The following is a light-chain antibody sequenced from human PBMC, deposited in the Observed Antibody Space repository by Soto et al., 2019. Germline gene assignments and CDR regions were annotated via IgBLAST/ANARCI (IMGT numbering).Light chain of an antibody. V-gene: IGLV1-40*01. CDR3: QCYDSSLSGSL. CDR1: SSNIGSIYD. J-gene: IGLJ2*01. Sequence: QSVLTQPPSVSGAPGQTITISCTGSSSNIGSIYDVHWFQKLPGSAPKLLIYGNTNRPSGVPDRFSGSKSGTSASLAISGLQTEDEADYYCQCYDSSLSGSLFGGGTKLIVL. CDR2: GNT.